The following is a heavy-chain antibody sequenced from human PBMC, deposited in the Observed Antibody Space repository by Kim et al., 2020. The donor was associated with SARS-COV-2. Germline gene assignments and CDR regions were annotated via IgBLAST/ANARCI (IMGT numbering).Heavy chain of an antibody. CDR3: ARQSYDYVWGSYRPSWFDP. CDR2: IYPGDSDT. D-gene: IGHD3-16*02. J-gene: IGHJ5*02. V-gene: IGHV5-51*01. CDR1: GYSFTSYW. Sequence: GESLKISCKGSGYSFTSYWIGWVRQMPGKGLEWMGIIYPGDSDTRYSPSFQGQVTISADKSISTAYLQWSSLKASDTAMYYCARQSYDYVWGSYRPSWFDPWGQGTLVTVSS.